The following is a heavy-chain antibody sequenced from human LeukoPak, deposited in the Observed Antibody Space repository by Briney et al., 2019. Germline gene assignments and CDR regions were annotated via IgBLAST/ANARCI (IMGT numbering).Heavy chain of an antibody. CDR1: GFPFSSYW. CDR2: IKQDGSKK. V-gene: IGHV3-7*04. Sequence: GGSLRLSCVASGFPFSSYWMTWVRQAPGKGLEWVANIKQDGSKKSYVDSVKGRFTISRDNAKNSLYLEMNSLRAEDPAIYYCTRVGYIDEGIDYWGQGTLVTVSS. D-gene: IGHD5-24*01. CDR3: TRVGYIDEGIDY. J-gene: IGHJ4*02.